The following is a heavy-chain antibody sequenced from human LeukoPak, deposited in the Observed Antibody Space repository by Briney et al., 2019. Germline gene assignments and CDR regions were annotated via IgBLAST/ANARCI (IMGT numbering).Heavy chain of an antibody. Sequence: GGPLRLSCAASGFTFSSYSMNWVRQAPGKGLEWVSSISSSSSYIYYADSVKGRFTISRDNAKNSLYLQMNSLRAEDTAVYYCARDEVVPAATNYYYYYGMDVWGKGTTVTVSS. CDR3: ARDEVVPAATNYYYYYGMDV. D-gene: IGHD2-2*01. V-gene: IGHV3-21*01. CDR1: GFTFSSYS. J-gene: IGHJ6*04. CDR2: ISSSSSYI.